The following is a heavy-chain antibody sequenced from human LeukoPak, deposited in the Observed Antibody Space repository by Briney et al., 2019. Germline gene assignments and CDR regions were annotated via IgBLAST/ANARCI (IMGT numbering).Heavy chain of an antibody. D-gene: IGHD5-12*01. CDR2: IYYSGST. CDR3: ARTGSGRDYYGMDV. CDR1: GGSISSYY. Sequence: SETLSLTCTVSGGSISSYYWSWIRQPPGKGLEWIGYIYYSGSTNYNPSLKSRVTISADTSKNQFSLNLTAVTAADTAIYYCARTGSGRDYYGMDVWGQGTSVTVSS. V-gene: IGHV4-59*01. J-gene: IGHJ6*02.